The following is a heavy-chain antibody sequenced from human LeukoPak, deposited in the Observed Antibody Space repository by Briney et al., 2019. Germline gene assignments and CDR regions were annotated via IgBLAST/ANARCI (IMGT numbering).Heavy chain of an antibody. CDR3: AKQLGYCSDGSCYFPY. Sequence: GGSLRLSCAASGFAFSSYAMSWVRQAPGKGLEWASAISNNGGYTYYADSVQGRFTISRDNSKSTLCLQMNSLRAEDTAVYYCAKQLGYCSDGSCYFPYWGQGTLVTVSS. CDR2: ISNNGGYT. J-gene: IGHJ4*02. CDR1: GFAFSSYA. V-gene: IGHV3-23*01. D-gene: IGHD2-15*01.